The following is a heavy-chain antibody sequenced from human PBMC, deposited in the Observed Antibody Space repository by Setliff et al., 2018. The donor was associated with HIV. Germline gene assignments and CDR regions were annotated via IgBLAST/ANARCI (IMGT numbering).Heavy chain of an antibody. CDR2: MNPNSGNT. J-gene: IGHJ4*01. CDR3: ARVGSYWTQFDY. CDR1: GYTFTSYG. Sequence: GASVKVSCKASGYTFTSYGINWVRQATGQGLAWMGWMNPNSGNTGYAQKFQGRLTMTRNTSISTVYMELSSLRSEDTAVYYCARVGSYWTQFDYWGQGTLVTVSS. V-gene: IGHV1-8*02. D-gene: IGHD2-15*01.